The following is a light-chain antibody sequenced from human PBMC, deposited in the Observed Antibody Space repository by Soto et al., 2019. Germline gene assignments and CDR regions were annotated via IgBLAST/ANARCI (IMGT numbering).Light chain of an antibody. CDR2: EVS. CDR3: SSYTRSSTLV. CDR1: SSDVGGYNY. J-gene: IGLJ7*01. Sequence: QSALTQPASVSGSPGQSITISCTGTSSDVGGYNYVSWYQQHPGKAPKLMIYEVSKRPSGVSNRFSGSKSGNTASLTISGLQAEDEADYYCSSYTRSSTLVFGTGTQLTVL. V-gene: IGLV2-14*01.